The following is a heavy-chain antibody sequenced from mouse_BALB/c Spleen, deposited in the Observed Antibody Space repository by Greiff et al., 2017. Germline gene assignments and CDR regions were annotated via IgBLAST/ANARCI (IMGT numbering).Heavy chain of an antibody. CDR2: IYPGDGDT. D-gene: IGHD1-1*01. CDR3: ARGGTVVAGDYYAMDY. Sequence: QVQLQQSGAELARPGASVKLSCKASGYTFTSYWMQWVKQRPGQGLEWIGAIYPGDGDTRYTQKFKGKATLTADKSSSTAYMQLSSLASEDSAVYYCARGGTVVAGDYYAMDYWGQGTSVTVSS. J-gene: IGHJ4*01. CDR1: GYTFTSYW. V-gene: IGHV1-87*01.